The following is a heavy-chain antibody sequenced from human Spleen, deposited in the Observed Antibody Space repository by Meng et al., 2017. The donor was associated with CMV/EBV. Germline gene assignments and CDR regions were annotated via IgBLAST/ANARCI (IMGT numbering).Heavy chain of an antibody. CDR3: AIGANHAMDF. D-gene: IGHD4/OR15-4a*01. CDR1: GFTPTTYA. J-gene: IGHJ6*02. Sequence: LSLTCAASGFTPTTYAMDWVRQAPGKGLEWVAFIQTDGRTQSFADSVKGRFTISRDNSKNTLYLQMNRLRTEDTAVYYCAIGANHAMDFWGQGTSVTVSS. V-gene: IGHV3-30*02. CDR2: IQTDGRTQ.